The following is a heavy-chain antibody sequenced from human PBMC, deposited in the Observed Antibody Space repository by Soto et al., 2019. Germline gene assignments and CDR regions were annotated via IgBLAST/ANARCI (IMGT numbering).Heavy chain of an antibody. CDR2: IYWDDDK. Sequence: QITLNESGPTVVSPTETLTLTCRFSGFSLTTSGVGVRWIRQSPGKAPEWLALIYWDDDKRYSASLKSRLTFTKDTSKNQVVLTVSDLDPTDTATYYCAHRVLRTVFGLVTTTAIYFDFWGQGTPVAVSS. J-gene: IGHJ4*02. CDR1: GFSLTTSGVG. D-gene: IGHD3-3*01. CDR3: AHRVLRTVFGLVTTTAIYFDF. V-gene: IGHV2-5*02.